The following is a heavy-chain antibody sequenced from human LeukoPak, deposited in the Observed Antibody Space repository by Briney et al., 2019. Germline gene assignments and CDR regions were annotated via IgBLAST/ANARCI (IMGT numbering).Heavy chain of an antibody. Sequence: SQTLSLTCVIAGDSVSSNTAAWNWIRQSPLRGLEWLGRTFYRSKWYNDYAGSVKSRITISPDTSKNHFSLHLDSVTPEDTAMYYCARDGWPAFDYWGQGNLVTVSS. V-gene: IGHV6-1*01. D-gene: IGHD2-15*01. CDR1: GDSVSSNTAA. CDR3: ARDGWPAFDY. J-gene: IGHJ4*02. CDR2: TFYRSKWYN.